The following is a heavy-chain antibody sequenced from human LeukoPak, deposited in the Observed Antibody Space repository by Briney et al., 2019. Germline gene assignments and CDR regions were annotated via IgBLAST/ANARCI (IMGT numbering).Heavy chain of an antibody. V-gene: IGHV6-1*01. CDR2: TYYRSKWYN. D-gene: IGHD4-23*01. J-gene: IGHJ5*01. CDR1: GDSVSSNSAA. Sequence: SQTLSLTCAISGDSVSSNSAAWNWIRQSPTRRLERLGRTYYRSKWYNDYAVSVKSRITINPVTSKNQFSLQLNSVTPEDTAVYYCARGVGAGGWFVYWGQGTLVTVAS. CDR3: ARGVGAGGWFVY.